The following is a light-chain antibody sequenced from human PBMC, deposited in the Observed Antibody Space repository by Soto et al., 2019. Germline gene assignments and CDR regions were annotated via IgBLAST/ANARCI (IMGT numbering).Light chain of an antibody. Sequence: DIYMTQSPSTLSSSVGDRVTITCRASQSISRGLAWYQQKPGKAPNLLIYDASTLESGVPSRFSGSGSGTEFTLTISCLHPDDFATYYCQHYSSVWAFGQGTKVDIK. CDR2: DAS. CDR3: QHYSSVWA. CDR1: QSISRG. V-gene: IGKV1-5*01. J-gene: IGKJ1*01.